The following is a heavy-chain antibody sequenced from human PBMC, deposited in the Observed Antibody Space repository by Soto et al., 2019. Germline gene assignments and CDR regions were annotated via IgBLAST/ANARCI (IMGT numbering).Heavy chain of an antibody. CDR3: ARSVVRGVYSY. J-gene: IGHJ4*02. CDR1: GFTFSSYW. D-gene: IGHD3-10*01. V-gene: IGHV3-7*05. Sequence: GGSLRLSCATSGFTFSSYWMSWVRQAPGKGLEWVANIKQDGSEKYYVDSVKGRFTISRDNAKNSLYLQMNSLRAEDTAVYYCARSVVRGVYSYWGQGTLVTVSS. CDR2: IKQDGSEK.